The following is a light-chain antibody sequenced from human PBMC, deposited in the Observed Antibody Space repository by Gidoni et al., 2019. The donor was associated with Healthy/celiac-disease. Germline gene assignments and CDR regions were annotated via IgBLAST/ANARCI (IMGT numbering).Light chain of an antibody. CDR1: KLGDKY. CDR2: QDS. V-gene: IGLV3-1*01. CDR3: QAWDSTVV. Sequence: SYELTQPPSWSVSPGQTASITCSGDKLGDKYACWYQQKPGQSPVLVIYQDSKLPSGIPERFSGSNSGNTATLTISGTQAMDEADYYCQAWDSTVVFGGGTKLTVL. J-gene: IGLJ2*01.